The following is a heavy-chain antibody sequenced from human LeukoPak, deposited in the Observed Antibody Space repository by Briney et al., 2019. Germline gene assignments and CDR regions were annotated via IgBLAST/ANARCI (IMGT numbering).Heavy chain of an antibody. CDR1: GYSISSSKW. CDR2: IYYSGST. J-gene: IGHJ3*02. D-gene: IGHD3-22*01. CDR3: AREIGGYPDAFDI. Sequence: PSETLSLTCAVSGYSISSSKWWGWIRQPPGKGLEWIGYIYYSGSTNYNPSLKSRVTISVDTSKNQFSLKLSSVTAADTAVYYCAREIGGYPDAFDIWGQGTMVTVSS. V-gene: IGHV4-28*03.